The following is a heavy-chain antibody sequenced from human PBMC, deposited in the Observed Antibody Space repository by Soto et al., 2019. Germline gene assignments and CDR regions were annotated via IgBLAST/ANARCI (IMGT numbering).Heavy chain of an antibody. CDR1: VDSVSSNRAA. CDR2: SYLRSKWYN. J-gene: IGHJ3*02. CDR3: AGHYDFCSGYYFPDDFDI. Sequence: PSQILSLTCAISVDSVSSNRAALNLTRYSPTISADWFGCSYLRSKWYNDNGVCVKGRIPFCPDSSKNQFSLQLNSVTPDDTAVYYCAGHYDFCSGYYFPDDFDIWGQGTMVTVSS. V-gene: IGHV6-1*01. D-gene: IGHD3-3*01.